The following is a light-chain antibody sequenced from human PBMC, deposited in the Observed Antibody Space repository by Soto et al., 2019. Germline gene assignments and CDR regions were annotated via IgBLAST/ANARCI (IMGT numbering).Light chain of an antibody. J-gene: IGKJ4*01. Sequence: EIVITHSPSTLSVSPWEVVALSFRASQSINNKVAWYQQKPGQAPRLLIYGASTRATGISARFSGSGSGTEFTLTISSLQPEDFATYYCLQHNSYPLTFGGGTKVDIK. CDR2: GAS. V-gene: IGKV3-15*01. CDR3: LQHNSYPLT. CDR1: QSINNK.